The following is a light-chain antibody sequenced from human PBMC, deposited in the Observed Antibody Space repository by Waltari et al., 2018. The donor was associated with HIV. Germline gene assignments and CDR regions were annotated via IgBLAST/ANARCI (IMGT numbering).Light chain of an antibody. V-gene: IGLV2-14*03. CDR2: DVS. J-gene: IGLJ3*02. Sequence: QSALPQLASVSGSPGQSITISCTGPSNDVGGYNYVSWYQQPPGKAPRLRIYDVSTRPSGVSDRFSGSKSGDTASLTISGLQPEDEADYYCESYTSTSVWVFGGGTRLTVL. CDR3: ESYTSTSVWV. CDR1: SNDVGGYNY.